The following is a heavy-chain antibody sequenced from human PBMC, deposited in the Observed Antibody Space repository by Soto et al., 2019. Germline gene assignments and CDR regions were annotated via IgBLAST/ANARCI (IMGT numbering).Heavy chain of an antibody. J-gene: IGHJ4*02. CDR1: GFTFSSYA. D-gene: IGHD3-10*01. CDR3: AKAPPLWFGESDNNYFDY. CDR2: ISGSGGST. V-gene: IGHV3-23*01. Sequence: GGSLRLSCAASGFTFSSYAMSWVRQAPGKGLEWVSAISGSGGSTYYADSVKGRFTISRDNSKNTLYLQMNSLRAEDTAVYYCAKAPPLWFGESDNNYFDYWGQGTLVTVSS.